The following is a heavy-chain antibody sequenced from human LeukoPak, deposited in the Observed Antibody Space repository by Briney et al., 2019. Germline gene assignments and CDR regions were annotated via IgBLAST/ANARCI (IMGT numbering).Heavy chain of an antibody. CDR1: GYTFTGYY. V-gene: IGHV1-2*02. Sequence: ASVKVSCKASGYTFTGYYMHWVRQAPGQGLEWMGWINPNSGGTNYAQKFQGRVTMTRDTSISTAYMELSRLRSDDTAVYYCARTTDYYDSSGYLVPYFDYWGQGTLVTVSS. J-gene: IGHJ4*02. D-gene: IGHD3-22*01. CDR3: ARTTDYYDSSGYLVPYFDY. CDR2: INPNSGGT.